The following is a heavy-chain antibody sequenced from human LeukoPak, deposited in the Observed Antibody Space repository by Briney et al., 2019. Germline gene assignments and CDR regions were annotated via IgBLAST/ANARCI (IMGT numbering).Heavy chain of an antibody. D-gene: IGHD3-22*01. Sequence: ASVKVSCKASGGTFSSYAISWVRQAPGQGLEWMGGIIPIFGTANYAQKFQGRVTITADESTSTAYMELSRLRSDDTAVYYCARLASLYDSSGYYWGDYWGQGTLVTVSS. V-gene: IGHV1-69*01. J-gene: IGHJ4*02. CDR3: ARLASLYDSSGYYWGDY. CDR2: IIPIFGTA. CDR1: GGTFSSYA.